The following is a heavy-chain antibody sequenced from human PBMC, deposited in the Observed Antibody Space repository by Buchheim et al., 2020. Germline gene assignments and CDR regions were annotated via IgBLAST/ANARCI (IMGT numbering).Heavy chain of an antibody. Sequence: VQLVESGGGVVQPGRSLRLSCAASGFTFSSYAMHWVRQAPGKGLEWISHLNIDGSSTTYADSVKGRFTISRDNARNLLFLQMSSLRAEDTAVYYCARGVVETYFDSWGQGTL. CDR2: LNIDGSST. V-gene: IGHV3-74*02. D-gene: IGHD2-21*01. CDR1: GFTFSSYA. J-gene: IGHJ4*02. CDR3: ARGVVETYFDS.